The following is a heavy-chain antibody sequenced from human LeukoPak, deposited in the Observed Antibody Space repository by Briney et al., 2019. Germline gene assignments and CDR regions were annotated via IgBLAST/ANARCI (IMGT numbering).Heavy chain of an antibody. V-gene: IGHV4-4*07. D-gene: IGHD3-22*01. J-gene: IGHJ3*02. CDR3: ARGIGTSYDSSRDAFDM. CDR1: GGSISSYY. CDR2: IYTSGST. Sequence: SETLSLTCTVSGGSISSYYWSWIRQPAGKGLEWIGRIYTSGSTNYNPSLKSRVTMSIDTSKNQFSLKRTSVTAADTAVYYCARGIGTSYDSSRDAFDMWGQGTMVTVSS.